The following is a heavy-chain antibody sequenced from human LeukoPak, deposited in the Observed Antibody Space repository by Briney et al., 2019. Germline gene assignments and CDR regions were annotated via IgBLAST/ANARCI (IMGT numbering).Heavy chain of an antibody. CDR2: ISGSGGST. Sequence: GGSLRLSCAASGFTFSSYWMSWVRQAPGKGLEWVSAISGSGGSTYYADSVKGRFTISRDNSKNTLYLLMNSLRAEDTAVYYCAKSIDEYYFDSSGYYYFDSWGQGTLVTVSS. CDR3: AKSIDEYYFDSSGYYYFDS. CDR1: GFTFSSYW. V-gene: IGHV3-23*01. D-gene: IGHD3-22*01. J-gene: IGHJ4*02.